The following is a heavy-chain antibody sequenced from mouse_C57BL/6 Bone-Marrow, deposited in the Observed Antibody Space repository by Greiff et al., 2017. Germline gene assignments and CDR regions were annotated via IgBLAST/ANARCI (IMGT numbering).Heavy chain of an antibody. D-gene: IGHD1-2*01. V-gene: IGHV5-6*01. CDR2: ISSGGSYT. CDR1: GFTFSSYG. CDR3: AGYSRRDWYFDV. Sequence: DVHLVESGGDLVKPGGSLKLSCAASGFTFSSYGLSWVRQTPDKRLEWVATISSGGSYTYYPASVKGRFTISRDNAKNTLYLQLSSLKSEDTAMYYCAGYSRRDWYFDVWGTGTTVTVSS. J-gene: IGHJ1*03.